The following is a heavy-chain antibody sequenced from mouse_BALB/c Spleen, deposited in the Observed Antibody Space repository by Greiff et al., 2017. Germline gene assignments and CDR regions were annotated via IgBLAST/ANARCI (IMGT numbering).Heavy chain of an antibody. V-gene: IGHV5-9-4*01. CDR1: GFTFSSYA. CDR3: TRDYYGAMDY. CDR2: ISSGGSYT. Sequence: EVHLVESGGGLVKPGGSLKLSCAASGFTFSSYAMSWVRQSPEKRLEWVAEISSGGSYTYYPDTVTGRFTISRDNAKNTLYLQKSSLKSEDTAMYYCTRDYYGAMDYWGQGTSVTVSS. J-gene: IGHJ4*01. D-gene: IGHD1-1*01.